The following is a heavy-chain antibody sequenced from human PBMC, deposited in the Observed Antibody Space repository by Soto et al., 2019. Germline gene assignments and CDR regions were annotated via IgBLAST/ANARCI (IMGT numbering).Heavy chain of an antibody. D-gene: IGHD1-1*01. CDR3: ARERLPGLERVYYYGMDV. V-gene: IGHV1-18*01. J-gene: IGHJ6*02. CDR1: GYTFTSYG. Sequence: QVQLVQSGAEVKKPGASVKVSCKASGYTFTSYGITWVRQAPGQGREWMGWISAYNGNTNYAQKLQGRVTMTTDTSTSTAYMEVRSLRYDDTAVYYWARERLPGLERVYYYGMDVWGQGTTVTVSS. CDR2: ISAYNGNT.